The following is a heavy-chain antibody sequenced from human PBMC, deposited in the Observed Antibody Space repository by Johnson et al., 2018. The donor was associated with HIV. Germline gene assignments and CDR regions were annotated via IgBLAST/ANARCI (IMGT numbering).Heavy chain of an antibody. CDR3: ARGLTGEQVYF. D-gene: IGHD3-16*01. J-gene: IGHJ3*01. CDR2: IYSGGST. Sequence: VQLVESGGGLVQPGRSLRLSCAASGFTFSDYAMSWVRQAPGKGLEWVSVIYSGGSTYYAESVKGRFTISRDNSKNTLYLQMNSLRAEDTAVYYCARGLTGEQVYFWGQGTMVTVS. V-gene: IGHV3-66*01. CDR1: GFTFSDYA.